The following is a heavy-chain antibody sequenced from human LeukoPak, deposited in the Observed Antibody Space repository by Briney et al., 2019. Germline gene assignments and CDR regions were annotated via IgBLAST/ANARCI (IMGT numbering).Heavy chain of an antibody. CDR1: GGSFSGYY. CDR3: ARGEQQLVLGYYYYYGMDV. Sequence: SETLSLTCAVYGGSFSGYYWSWIRQPPGKGLEWIGEINHSGSTNYNPSLKSRVTISVDTSKNQFSLKLSSATAADTAVYYCARGEQQLVLGYYYYYGMDVWGQGTTVTVSS. CDR2: INHSGST. J-gene: IGHJ6*02. D-gene: IGHD6-13*01. V-gene: IGHV4-34*01.